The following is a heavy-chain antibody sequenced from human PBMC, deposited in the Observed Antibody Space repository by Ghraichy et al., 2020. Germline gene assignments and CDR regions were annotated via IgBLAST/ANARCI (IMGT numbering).Heavy chain of an antibody. CDR1: GFTFSSYG. Sequence: GGSLRLSCAASGFTFSSYGMHWVRQAPGKGLEWVAVIWYDGSNKYYADSVKGRFTISRDNSKNTLYLQMNSLRAEDTAVYYCARDHAYIAARPLGYYYYGMDVWGQGTTVTVSS. D-gene: IGHD6-6*01. CDR3: ARDHAYIAARPLGYYYYGMDV. V-gene: IGHV3-33*01. CDR2: IWYDGSNK. J-gene: IGHJ6*02.